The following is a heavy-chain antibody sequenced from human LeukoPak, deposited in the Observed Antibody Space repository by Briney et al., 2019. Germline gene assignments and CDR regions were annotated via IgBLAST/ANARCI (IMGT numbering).Heavy chain of an antibody. CDR2: IDYSGSS. Sequence: PSETLSLTCTVSGDSSYNSFYYWGWIRQPPGKGLEWIGSIDYSGSSYYNPSLRSRATISIDTSNHQFSLKLSSVTAADTAVYYCARHWRHYYDSSGYAEGSFDYWGQGTLVTVSS. D-gene: IGHD3-22*01. CDR3: ARHWRHYYDSSGYAEGSFDY. V-gene: IGHV4-39*07. J-gene: IGHJ4*02. CDR1: GDSSYNSFYY.